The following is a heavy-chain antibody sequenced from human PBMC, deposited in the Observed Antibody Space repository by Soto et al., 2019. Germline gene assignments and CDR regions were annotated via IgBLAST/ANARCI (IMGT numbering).Heavy chain of an antibody. CDR1: GFTFSSYW. V-gene: IGHV3-74*01. D-gene: IGHD3-10*01. Sequence: EVQLVESGGGLVQPGGSLRLSCAASGFTFSSYWMHWVRQAPGKGLVWVSRINTDGTTTHYADSVKGRFTVSRDNAKNTLYLQINSLRAEDTAVYYCGGSGSSTGYDYWGQGTLVTVSS. CDR3: GGSGSSTGYDY. J-gene: IGHJ4*02. CDR2: INTDGTTT.